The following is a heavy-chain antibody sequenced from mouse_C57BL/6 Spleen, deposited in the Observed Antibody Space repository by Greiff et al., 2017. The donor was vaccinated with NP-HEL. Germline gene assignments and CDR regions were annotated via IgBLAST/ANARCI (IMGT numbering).Heavy chain of an antibody. Sequence: VQLQQSGAELVRPGASVKLSCTASGFNIKDDYMHWVKQRPEQGLEWIGWIDPENGDTEYASKFQGKATITADTSSNTAYLQLSSLTSEDTAVYYCTTGTMVTTRFAYWGQGTLVTVSA. J-gene: IGHJ3*01. CDR2: IDPENGDT. V-gene: IGHV14-4*01. CDR1: GFNIKDDY. D-gene: IGHD2-2*01. CDR3: TTGTMVTTRFAY.